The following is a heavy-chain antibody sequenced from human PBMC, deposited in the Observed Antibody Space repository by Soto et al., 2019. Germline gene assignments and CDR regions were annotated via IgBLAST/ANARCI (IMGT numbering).Heavy chain of an antibody. CDR2: IIPIFGIA. J-gene: IGHJ6*02. CDR3: AREDRDRETGLVPAAIDGMDV. D-gene: IGHD2-2*01. CDR1: GGTCSRYS. Sequence: QVQLVQSGAEVKKPGASVKVSCKASGGTCSRYSITWVRQAPGHGLEWIGRIIPIFGIASYAQKFQGRGTITADASTSTAYMELSSLRSDDTAVYYCAREDRDRETGLVPAAIDGMDVWGQGTTVTVSS. V-gene: IGHV1-69*08.